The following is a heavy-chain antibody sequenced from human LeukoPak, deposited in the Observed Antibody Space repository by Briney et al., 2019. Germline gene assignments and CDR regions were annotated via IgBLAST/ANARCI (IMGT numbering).Heavy chain of an antibody. CDR3: ARVSGYSGTWYVDY. CDR1: GFTFKSYG. J-gene: IGHJ4*02. D-gene: IGHD6-13*01. Sequence: GGSLRLSCVASGFTFKSYGMHWVRQAPGKGLEWVAIIWYDGSNKYYADFVKGRFTTSRDNSKNTLYLHMNSLRADDTAVYYCARVSGYSGTWYVDYWGQGTLVTVSS. CDR2: IWYDGSNK. V-gene: IGHV3-33*01.